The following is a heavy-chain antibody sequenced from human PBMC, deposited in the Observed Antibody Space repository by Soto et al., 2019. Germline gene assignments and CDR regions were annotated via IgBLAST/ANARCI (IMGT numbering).Heavy chain of an antibody. CDR2: IWYDGSNI. D-gene: IGHD4-4*01. CDR1: GFTFSSFG. Sequence: GGSLRLSCAASGFTFSSFGVHWVRQAPGKGLEWVAVIWYDGSNIHYADSVKGRFTISRDNSRNTLYLQMNSLRAEDTAVYYCARGRYDYSNYYFDYCGQGTLVTVSS. V-gene: IGHV3-33*01. CDR3: ARGRYDYSNYYFDY. J-gene: IGHJ4*02.